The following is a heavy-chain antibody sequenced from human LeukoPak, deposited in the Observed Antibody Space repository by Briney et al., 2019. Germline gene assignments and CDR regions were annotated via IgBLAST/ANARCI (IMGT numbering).Heavy chain of an antibody. J-gene: IGHJ3*02. CDR3: ARDLPIAVVSDAFDI. D-gene: IGHD6-19*01. V-gene: IGHV3-74*01. CDR1: GVTFSNYW. Sequence: QTGGSLRLSCAASGVTFSNYWMHWVRQAPGKGLVWVSRINSDGSSTSYADSVKGRFTISRDNAKNTLYLQMNSLRAEDTAVYYCARDLPIAVVSDAFDIWGQGTLVTVSS. CDR2: INSDGSST.